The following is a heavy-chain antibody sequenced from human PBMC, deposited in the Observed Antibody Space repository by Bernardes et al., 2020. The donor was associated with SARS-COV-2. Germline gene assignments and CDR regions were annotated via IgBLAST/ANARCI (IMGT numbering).Heavy chain of an antibody. CDR3: AREHGDGQGDYFDF. Sequence: AVNVSCKASGYTFPRSGLSWVRQAPGQGLDCLGRISAHACYTLDSQHIRGRPTLNTDTSTDTAYMELRSLTSDNTADYCCAREHGDGQGDYFDFWGQGALVTVSS. CDR2: ISAHACYT. CDR1: GYTFPRSG. D-gene: IGHD3-3*01. J-gene: IGHJ4*02. V-gene: IGHV1-18*04.